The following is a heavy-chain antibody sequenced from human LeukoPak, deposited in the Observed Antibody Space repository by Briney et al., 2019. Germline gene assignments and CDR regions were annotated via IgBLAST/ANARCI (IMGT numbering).Heavy chain of an antibody. V-gene: IGHV3-30*18. CDR2: ISNDGSNK. CDR3: AKGLLFTIIVVVNADAFDI. Sequence: PGGSLRLSCAASGFTFSSYGMHWVRQAPGKGLEWVAVISNDGSNKYYADSVKGRFTISRDNSKNTLYLQMNSLRAEDTAVYYCAKGLLFTIIVVVNADAFDIWGQGTMVTVSS. CDR1: GFTFSSYG. D-gene: IGHD3-22*01. J-gene: IGHJ3*02.